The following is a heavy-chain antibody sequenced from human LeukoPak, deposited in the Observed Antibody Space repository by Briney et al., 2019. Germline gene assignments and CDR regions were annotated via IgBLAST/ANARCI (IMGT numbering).Heavy chain of an antibody. V-gene: IGHV1-3*01. J-gene: IGHJ3*02. CDR2: INAGNGNT. D-gene: IGHD3-9*01. CDR3: ARETGDAFDI. CDR1: GYTFTSYG. Sequence: GASVKVSCKASGYTFTSYGISWVRQAPGQRLEWMGWINAGNGNTKYSQKFQGRVTITRDTSASTAYMELSSLRSEDTAVYYCARETGDAFDIWGQGTMVTVSS.